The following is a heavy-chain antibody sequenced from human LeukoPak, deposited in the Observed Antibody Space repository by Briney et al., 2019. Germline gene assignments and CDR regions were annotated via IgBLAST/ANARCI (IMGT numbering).Heavy chain of an antibody. CDR1: GGSFNEYY. CDR3: AGGTQRVYYYHMDV. J-gene: IGHJ6*03. V-gene: IGHV4-34*01. D-gene: IGHD3-10*01. CDR2: INHSGRT. Sequence: PSETLSLTCGVNGGSFNEYYWSWIRQPPGKGLEWIGEINHSGRTSSNSSLKSRVTISVDTSRNQFSLELSSVTAADTAVYYCAGGTQRVYYYHMDVWNKGTTVTVSS.